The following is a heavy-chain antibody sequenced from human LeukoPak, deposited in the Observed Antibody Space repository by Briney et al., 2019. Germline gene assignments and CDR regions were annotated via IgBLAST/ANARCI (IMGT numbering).Heavy chain of an antibody. V-gene: IGHV1-24*01. CDR3: ATAFDSSGYYRNWFDP. CDR1: GYTLTELS. J-gene: IGHJ5*02. D-gene: IGHD3-22*01. Sequence: ASVTVSYKVSGYTLTELSMHWVRQAPGKGLEWMGGFDPEDGETIYAQKFQGRVTMTEDTSTDTVYMELSSLRSEDTAVYYCATAFDSSGYYRNWFDPWGQGTLVTVSS. CDR2: FDPEDGET.